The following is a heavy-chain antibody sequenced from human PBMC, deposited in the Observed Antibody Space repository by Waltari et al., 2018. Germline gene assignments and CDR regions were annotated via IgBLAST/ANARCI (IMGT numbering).Heavy chain of an antibody. J-gene: IGHJ3*02. V-gene: IGHV1-46*01. D-gene: IGHD3-10*01. Sequence: QVQLVQSGAEVKMPGASVKVSCKASGLSLTNNFFPWVRQAPGQGLEWMGIINPSGGSTSYARQFRGRVSMTRDTSTSTVYLELSSLRSEDTAVYYCARDGDDHAFDIWGQGTMVTVSS. CDR1: GLSLTNNF. CDR2: INPSGGST. CDR3: ARDGDDHAFDI.